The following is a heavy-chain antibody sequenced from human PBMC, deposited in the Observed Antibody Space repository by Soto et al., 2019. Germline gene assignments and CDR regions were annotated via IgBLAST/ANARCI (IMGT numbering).Heavy chain of an antibody. CDR3: AREGYCTNGVCPTTFYYHYGMDV. D-gene: IGHD2-8*01. J-gene: IGHJ6*02. Sequence: ASVKGSCKAAGYTFTSSDINWVRQATGQGLEWMGWISANNGNTGYAQKFQGRITLTTDTSTSTAYMELRSLRSDDTAVYYCAREGYCTNGVCPTTFYYHYGMDVPGQGTTVTVSS. CDR2: ISANNGNT. CDR1: GYTFTSSD. V-gene: IGHV1-18*01.